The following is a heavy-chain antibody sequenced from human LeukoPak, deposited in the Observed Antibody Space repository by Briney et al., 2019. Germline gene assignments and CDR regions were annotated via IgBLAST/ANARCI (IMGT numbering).Heavy chain of an antibody. Sequence: PSETLPLTCTVSGGSMSSYYWSWIRQPPGKGLEWIGYIYYSGSIKYNPSLKSRVTISVDTSKNQCFLKLSSVTAADTAVYYCARGARAGYNLEPFDYWGQGTLVTVSS. CDR1: GGSMSSYY. CDR2: IYYSGSI. V-gene: IGHV4-59*08. D-gene: IGHD5-24*01. J-gene: IGHJ4*02. CDR3: ARGARAGYNLEPFDY.